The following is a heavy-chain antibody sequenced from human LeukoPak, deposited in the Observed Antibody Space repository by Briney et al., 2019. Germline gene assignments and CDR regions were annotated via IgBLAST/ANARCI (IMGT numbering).Heavy chain of an antibody. CDR1: GGSISSSSYY. V-gene: IGHV4-39*07. Sequence: SETLSLTCTVSGGSISSSSYYWGWIRQPPGKGLEWIGSIYYSGSTYYNPSLKSRVTISVDTSKNQFSLKLSSVTAADTAVYYCARDGPIVGAIIWGQGTLVTVSS. CDR2: IYYSGST. J-gene: IGHJ4*02. CDR3: ARDGPIVGAII. D-gene: IGHD1-26*01.